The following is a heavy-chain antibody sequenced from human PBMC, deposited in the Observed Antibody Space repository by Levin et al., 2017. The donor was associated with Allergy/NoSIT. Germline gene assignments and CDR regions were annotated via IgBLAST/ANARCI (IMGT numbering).Heavy chain of an antibody. Sequence: ASVKVSCKASGYTFTNFHINWVRQAPGQGLEWMGWISAYNGNTNYARKLQGRVTMTTDTSTSTAYMELRSLRSDDTAVYYCARDPTTTLTYYDFWSGSDVYFDYWGQGTLVTVSS. V-gene: IGHV1-18*01. CDR1: GYTFTNFH. D-gene: IGHD3-3*01. J-gene: IGHJ4*02. CDR2: ISAYNGNT. CDR3: ARDPTTTLTYYDFWSGSDVYFDY.